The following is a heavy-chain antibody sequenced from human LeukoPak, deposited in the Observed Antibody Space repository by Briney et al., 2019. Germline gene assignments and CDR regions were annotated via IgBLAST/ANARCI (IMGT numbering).Heavy chain of an antibody. Sequence: SETLSLTCTVSGYSITSGYYWGWIRLPPGKGLEWLGSTYHSGSTFYNPSLKSRVTISVDTSKNQFSLKLNSVSAADTAIYYCARDVSPTDFWGQGTLVTVPS. J-gene: IGHJ4*02. CDR2: TYHSGST. CDR3: ARDVSPTDF. V-gene: IGHV4-38-2*02. CDR1: GYSITSGYY. D-gene: IGHD3-3*02.